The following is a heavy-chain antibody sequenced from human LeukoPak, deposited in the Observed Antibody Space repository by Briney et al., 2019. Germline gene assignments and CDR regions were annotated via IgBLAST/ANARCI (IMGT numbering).Heavy chain of an antibody. CDR2: IYYSGST. CDR3: ARTPRRIAVAGYYFDY. V-gene: IGHV4-39*01. D-gene: IGHD6-19*01. CDR1: GGSISSSSYY. J-gene: IGHJ4*02. Sequence: SETLSLTCTVSGGSISSSSYYWGWIRQPPGKGLEWIGSIYYSGSTYYNPSLKSRVTISVDTSKNQFSLKLSSVTAADTAVYYCARTPRRIAVAGYYFDYWGQGTLVTVSS.